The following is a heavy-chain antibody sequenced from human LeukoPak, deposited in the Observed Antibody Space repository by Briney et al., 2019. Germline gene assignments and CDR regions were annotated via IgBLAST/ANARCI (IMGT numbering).Heavy chain of an antibody. Sequence: SETLSLTCTVSGGSISGSSYFWGWIRQPPGKGLEWVGGMSYSGNTDHNPSLKSRVTTSVDTSKNQFSLKLSSVTAADTAVYYCARADITMVRGVITAYFDYWGQGTLVTVSS. CDR1: GGSISGSSYF. D-gene: IGHD3-10*01. J-gene: IGHJ4*02. CDR3: ARADITMVRGVITAYFDY. CDR2: MSYSGNT. V-gene: IGHV4-39*01.